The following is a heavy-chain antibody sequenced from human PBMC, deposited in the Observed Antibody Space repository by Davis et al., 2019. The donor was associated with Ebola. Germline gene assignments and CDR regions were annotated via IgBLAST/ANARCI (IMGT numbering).Heavy chain of an antibody. D-gene: IGHD3-3*01. Sequence: GESLKISCAASGFTFSSYSMNWVRQAPGKGLGWVSSISSSSSYIYYADSVKGRFTISRDNAKNSLYLQMNSLRAEDTAVYYCARDSGTIFGVVLDVWGQGTTVTV. J-gene: IGHJ6*02. CDR1: GFTFSSYS. CDR3: ARDSGTIFGVVLDV. V-gene: IGHV3-21*01. CDR2: ISSSSSYI.